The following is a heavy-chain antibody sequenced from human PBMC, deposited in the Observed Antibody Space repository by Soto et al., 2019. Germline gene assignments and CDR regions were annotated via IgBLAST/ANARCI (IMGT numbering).Heavy chain of an antibody. D-gene: IGHD3-16*01. J-gene: IGHJ3*02. V-gene: IGHV3-74*01. CDR2: IMSGGSST. CDR3: ASAKGNSGGFDI. CDR1: GFTFSTYW. Sequence: GGSLRLSCAAFGFTFSTYWMHWVRQAPGKGLVWVSRIMSGGSSTNYADSVRGRFTVSRDNARNTLYLQINSLRAEDTGLYYCASAKGNSGGFDIWGQGTMVTVSS.